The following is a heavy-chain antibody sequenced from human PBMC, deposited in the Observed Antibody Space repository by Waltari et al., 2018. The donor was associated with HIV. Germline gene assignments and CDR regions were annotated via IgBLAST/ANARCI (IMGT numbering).Heavy chain of an antibody. Sequence: EVQLVESGGGLVQPGGSLRLSCAASGFTFSNYWMSWVRQAPGEGLEWGDYINQAGSRKYYVDSVKGRFTISRDNAKNSLYLQMNSLRAEDTAVYYCARGIAVAGRYYFYGMDVWGQGTTVTVSS. CDR2: INQAGSRK. V-gene: IGHV3-7*01. D-gene: IGHD6-19*01. CDR3: ARGIAVAGRYYFYGMDV. J-gene: IGHJ6*02. CDR1: GFTFSNYW.